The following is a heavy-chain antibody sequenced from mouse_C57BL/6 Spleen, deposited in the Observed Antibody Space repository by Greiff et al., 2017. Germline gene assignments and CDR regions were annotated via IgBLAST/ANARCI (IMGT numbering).Heavy chain of an antibody. J-gene: IGHJ2*01. CDR1: GYTFTSYW. CDR2: IDPSDSYT. Sequence: QVQLQQPGAELVKPGASVKLSCKASGYTFTSYWMQWVKQRPGQGLEWIGEIDPSDSYTNYNQKFKGKATLTVDTSSSTACMQLSSLTSEDSAVYYCARWGGNYVLDYWGQGTTLTVSS. V-gene: IGHV1-50*01. D-gene: IGHD2-1*01. CDR3: ARWGGNYVLDY.